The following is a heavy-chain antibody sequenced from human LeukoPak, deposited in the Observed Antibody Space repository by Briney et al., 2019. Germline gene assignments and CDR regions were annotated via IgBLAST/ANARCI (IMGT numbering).Heavy chain of an antibody. V-gene: IGHV3-7*01. D-gene: IGHD4-11*01. Sequence: GGSLSLSCVVSGFTLSSYWMSWVSQAHGRGREWVANIKPEGSEEYYVGSVRGRFTISRDNAKSTLYLQMNSLRAEDTAVYYCARDQVTTFGYYYYYYYMDVWGKGTTVTVSS. CDR1: GFTLSSYW. CDR2: IKPEGSEE. CDR3: ARDQVTTFGYYYYYYYMDV. J-gene: IGHJ6*03.